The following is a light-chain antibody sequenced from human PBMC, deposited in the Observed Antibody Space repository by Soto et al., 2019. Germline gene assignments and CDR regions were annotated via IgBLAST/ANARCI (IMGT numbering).Light chain of an antibody. CDR3: CSYVGSYTSYV. CDR1: SSDVGGYNF. V-gene: IGLV2-11*01. CDR2: DVT. J-gene: IGLJ1*01. Sequence: QSALTQPRSVSGSPGQSVTISCTGTSSDVGGYNFVSWYQQHPGKAPKFMMYDVTKRPSGVPDRFSGAKSGNTASLTISGLQAEDEAYYYCCSYVGSYTSYVFGTGTKLTVL.